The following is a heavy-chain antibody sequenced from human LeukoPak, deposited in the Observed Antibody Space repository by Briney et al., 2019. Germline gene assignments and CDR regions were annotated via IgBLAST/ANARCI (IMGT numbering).Heavy chain of an antibody. Sequence: PSETLSLTCTVSGDSISSYYWSWIRQPPGKGLEWIGYIYYSGSTNYNPSLKSRVTISIDTSKNQFSLKLSSVTAADTAVYYCARLGSGPVDYWGQGTLVTVSS. CDR2: IYYSGST. V-gene: IGHV4-59*08. CDR3: ARLGSGPVDY. J-gene: IGHJ4*02. D-gene: IGHD1-14*01. CDR1: GDSISSYY.